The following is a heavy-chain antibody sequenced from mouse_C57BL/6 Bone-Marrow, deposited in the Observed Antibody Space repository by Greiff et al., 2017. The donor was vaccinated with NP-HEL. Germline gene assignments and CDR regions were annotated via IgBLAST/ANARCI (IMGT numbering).Heavy chain of an antibody. J-gene: IGHJ2*01. CDR3: ARHEISRLFSTTVVATGRFDD. CDR2: ISSGGSYT. CDR1: GFTFSSYG. Sequence: EVQLVESGGDLVKPGGSLKLSCAASGFTFSSYGMSWVRQTPDKRLEWVATISSGGSYTYYPDSVKGRFTISRDNAKNTLYLQVNSLKSEDTAMYYCARHEISRLFSTTVVATGRFDDWGQGTTLTVSS. V-gene: IGHV5-6*01. D-gene: IGHD1-1*01.